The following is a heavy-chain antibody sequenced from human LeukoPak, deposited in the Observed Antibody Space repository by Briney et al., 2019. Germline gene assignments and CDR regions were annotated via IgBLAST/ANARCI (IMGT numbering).Heavy chain of an antibody. CDR1: GYTFTSYG. V-gene: IGHV1-2*02. CDR2: INPNSGGT. D-gene: IGHD3-16*01. Sequence: GASVKVSCKASGYTFTSYGISWVRQAPGQGLEWMGWINPNSGGTNYAQKFQGRVTMTRDTSISTAYMELSRLRSDDTAVYYCARGGRTGVWPSNYYYYYYMDVWGKGTTVTISS. CDR3: ARGGRTGVWPSNYYYYYYMDV. J-gene: IGHJ6*03.